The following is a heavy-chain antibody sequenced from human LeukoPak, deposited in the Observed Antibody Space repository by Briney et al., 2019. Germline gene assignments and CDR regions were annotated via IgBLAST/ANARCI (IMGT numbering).Heavy chain of an antibody. CDR3: ARDQEGFDY. J-gene: IGHJ4*02. V-gene: IGHV1-46*01. CDR2: IYPRDGST. Sequence: VSVKVSCKAAGYTFTSNYIHWVRQAPGQGLEWMGMIYPRDGSTSYAQKFQVRVTVTRDTSTSTVHMELSGLRSEDMAVYYCARDQEGFDYWGQGTLVTVSS. CDR1: GYTFTSNY.